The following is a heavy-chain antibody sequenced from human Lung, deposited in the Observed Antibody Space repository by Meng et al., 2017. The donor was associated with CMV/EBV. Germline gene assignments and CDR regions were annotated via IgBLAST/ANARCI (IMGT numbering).Heavy chain of an antibody. D-gene: IGHD2-15*01. Sequence: KVSCKAYGDTFSNLAISWVRQTPGQGLEWMGGIIPTFNTIKYAQKFQGRLTITTDRSTSTAYMDLSSLRSDDTAVYYCVRDRIGWFDPWGQGTLVTVSS. CDR1: GDTFSNLA. V-gene: IGHV1-69*05. CDR3: VRDRIGWFDP. J-gene: IGHJ5*02. CDR2: IIPTFNTI.